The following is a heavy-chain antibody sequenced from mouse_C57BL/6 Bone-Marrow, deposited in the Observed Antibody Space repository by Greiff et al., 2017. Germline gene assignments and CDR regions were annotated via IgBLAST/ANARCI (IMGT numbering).Heavy chain of an antibody. V-gene: IGHV1-64*01. CDR2: IHPNSGST. Sequence: QVQLQQPGAELVKPGASVKLSCKASGYTFTSYWMPWVKQRPGQGLEWIGMIHPNSGSTNYNEKFKSKATLTVDKSSSTAYMQLSSLTSEDSAVYYCERRWCYFDYWGKGTTLTVSS. CDR3: ERRWCYFDY. D-gene: IGHD1-1*02. CDR1: GYTFTSYW. J-gene: IGHJ2*01.